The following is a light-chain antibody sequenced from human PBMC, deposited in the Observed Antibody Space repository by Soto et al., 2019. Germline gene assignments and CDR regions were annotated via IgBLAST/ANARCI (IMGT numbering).Light chain of an antibody. CDR1: QTISSNY. J-gene: IGKJ1*01. CDR2: GTS. V-gene: IGKV3-20*01. Sequence: EIVLTQSPGTLSVSPGERATLSCRASQTISSNYLAWYQQKPGQAPSLLIYGTSSRATGIPDRFSGSGSGTDFTLTISRLEPEDSAIYYCQQYVSWTFGQGTKVKSN. CDR3: QQYVSWT.